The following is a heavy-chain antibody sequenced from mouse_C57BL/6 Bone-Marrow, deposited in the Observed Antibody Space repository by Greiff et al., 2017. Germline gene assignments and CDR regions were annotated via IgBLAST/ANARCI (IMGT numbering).Heavy chain of an antibody. J-gene: IGHJ1*03. CDR2: ICPRSGNT. D-gene: IGHD2-10*01. CDR1: GYTFTSYG. Sequence: QVQLQQSGAELARPGASVKLSCKASGYTFTSYGISWVKQRTGKGLEWIGEICPRSGNTYYPEKFKGKATLTADKSYSTAYMELRGLTSEDSAVYYCARSLPFDVWGTGTTVTVSS. V-gene: IGHV1-81*01. CDR3: ARSLPFDV.